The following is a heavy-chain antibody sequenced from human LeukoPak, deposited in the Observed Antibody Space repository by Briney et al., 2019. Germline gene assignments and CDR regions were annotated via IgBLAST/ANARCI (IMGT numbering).Heavy chain of an antibody. J-gene: IGHJ3*02. CDR2: MYYSGST. CDR3: ARHFTYYYDSSGYPRDAFDI. CDR1: GGSISGYY. V-gene: IGHV4-59*08. D-gene: IGHD3-22*01. Sequence: SETLSLTCTVSGGSISGYYWSWIRQSPEKGLVWIGYMYYSGSTNYNPSFKSRVTISIDMSKNQFSLKLSSVTAADTALYYCARHFTYYYDSSGYPRDAFDIWGQGTMVTVSS.